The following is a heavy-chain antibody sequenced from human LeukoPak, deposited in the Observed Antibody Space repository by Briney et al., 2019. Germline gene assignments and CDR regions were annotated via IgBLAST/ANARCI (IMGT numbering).Heavy chain of an antibody. D-gene: IGHD2-2*02. V-gene: IGHV1-2*02. CDR2: INPNSGGT. J-gene: IGHJ4*02. Sequence: ASVKVSCKASGYTFTGYYMHWVRQAPGQGLEWMGWINPNSGGTNYAQKFQGGVTMTRDTSISTAYMELSRLRSDGTAVYYCARGPRAYQLLHPAPYWGQGTLVTVSS. CDR1: GYTFTGYY. CDR3: ARGPRAYQLLHPAPY.